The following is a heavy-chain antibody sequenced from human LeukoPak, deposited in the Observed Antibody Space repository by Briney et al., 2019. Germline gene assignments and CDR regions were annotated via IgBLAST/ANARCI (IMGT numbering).Heavy chain of an antibody. J-gene: IGHJ4*02. CDR1: GFTFSNYW. CDR3: AEDLDSGSYYTPGWVDY. D-gene: IGHD1-26*01. CDR2: IKEAGSEK. V-gene: IGHV3-7*01. Sequence: SGGSLRLSCAASGFTFSNYWMSWVRQAPGKGLEFMANIKEAGSEKYYVDSVKGRFTISRDNDKNSVHLQMNNLRAEDTAVYYCAEDLDSGSYYTPGWVDYWGQGTLVTVSS.